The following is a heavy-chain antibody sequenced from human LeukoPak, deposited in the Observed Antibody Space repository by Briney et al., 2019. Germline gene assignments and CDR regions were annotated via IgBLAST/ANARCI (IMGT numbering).Heavy chain of an antibody. CDR3: ASRSGPFDY. J-gene: IGHJ4*02. D-gene: IGHD2-15*01. CDR2: ISSSGSTI. CDR1: GFTFSTYG. Sequence: GGSLRLSCAASGFTFSTYGMTWVRQAPGKGLEWVSYISSSGSTIYYADSVKGRFTISRDNAKNSLYLQMNSLRAEDTAVYYCASRSGPFDYWGQGTLVTVSS. V-gene: IGHV3-48*01.